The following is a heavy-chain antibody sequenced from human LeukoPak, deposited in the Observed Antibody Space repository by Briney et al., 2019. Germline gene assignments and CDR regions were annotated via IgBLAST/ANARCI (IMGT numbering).Heavy chain of an antibody. D-gene: IGHD3-22*01. V-gene: IGHV3-33*01. CDR3: ARALFNYDSSGLTY. J-gene: IGHJ4*02. Sequence: GGSLRLSCAASGFTFSSYGMHWVRQAPGKGLEWVALIWYDGNNKYYADSVKGRFTISRDNSKNTLYLQMDTLRAEDTALYYCARALFNYDSSGLTYWGQGTLVTVSS. CDR1: GFTFSSYG. CDR2: IWYDGNNK.